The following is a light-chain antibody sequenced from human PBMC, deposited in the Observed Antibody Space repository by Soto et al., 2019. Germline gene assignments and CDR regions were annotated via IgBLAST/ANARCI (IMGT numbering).Light chain of an antibody. CDR3: QQYNDWPPT. CDR2: GAS. V-gene: IGKV3-15*01. CDR1: QSVGSSH. Sequence: IVLTQSPGTLSLSPGERATLSCRASQSVGSSHLAWYQQKPGQAPRLLIYGASSRATGIPARFSGSGSGTEFTLGIGSLQSEDFAVYYCQQYNDWPPTFGQGTKVDIK. J-gene: IGKJ1*01.